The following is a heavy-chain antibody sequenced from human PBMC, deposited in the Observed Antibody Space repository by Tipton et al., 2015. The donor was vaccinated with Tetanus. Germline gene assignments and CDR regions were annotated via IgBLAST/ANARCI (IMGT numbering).Heavy chain of an antibody. V-gene: IGHV4-4*07. J-gene: IGHJ4*02. CDR1: GDSLYNFY. CDR2: IYASGSA. D-gene: IGHD5-24*01. Sequence: GLVKPSETLSLMCTVSGDSLYNFYWSWLRQPAGKGPEWIGRIYASGSANYRPSLEGRVTMSVDKSNNQVSLRMTSVTAADTAVYYCARGITDGYFRRFDYWGQGTLVAVSS. CDR3: ARGITDGYFRRFDY.